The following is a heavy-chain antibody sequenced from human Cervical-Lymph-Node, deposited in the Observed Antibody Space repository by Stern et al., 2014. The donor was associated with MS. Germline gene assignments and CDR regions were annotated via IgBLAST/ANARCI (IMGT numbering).Heavy chain of an antibody. CDR2: IIPILAIA. V-gene: IGHV1-69*04. J-gene: IGHJ4*02. Sequence: QVQLLQPGAEVKEPGSSVKVSCTASGGTFSTYAITWVRQAPGQGLEWMGRIIPILAIANYVQKFQGRVTFTADKSTSTAYMELSSLRSEDTAVYYCAREGSGSPLDYWGQGTLVTVSS. CDR3: AREGSGSPLDY. D-gene: IGHD3-10*01. CDR1: GGTFSTYA.